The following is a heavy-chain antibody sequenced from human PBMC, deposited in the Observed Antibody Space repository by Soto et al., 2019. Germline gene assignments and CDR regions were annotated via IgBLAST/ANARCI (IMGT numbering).Heavy chain of an antibody. D-gene: IGHD3-22*01. Sequence: QVQLVQSGAEVKKPGSSVKASCKASGGTFSSYAISWVRQAPGQGLEWMGGRIPIFGTANYAQKFQGRVTITADESTSTAYMELGSLRSEDTAVYYCASHTHYYDSSGYLPTNWFGPWGQGTLVTVSS. J-gene: IGHJ5*02. CDR1: GGTFSSYA. CDR2: RIPIFGTA. CDR3: ASHTHYYDSSGYLPTNWFGP. V-gene: IGHV1-69*01.